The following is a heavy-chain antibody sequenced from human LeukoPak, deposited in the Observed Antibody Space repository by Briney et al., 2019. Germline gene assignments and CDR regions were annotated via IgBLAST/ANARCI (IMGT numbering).Heavy chain of an antibody. CDR3: ARETVTTSVGYYYYYMDV. V-gene: IGHV3-30*04. J-gene: IGHJ6*03. CDR2: ISYDGSNK. CDR1: GLTFSSYA. D-gene: IGHD4-17*01. Sequence: GGALRLSCAASGLTFSSYAMHWVRQAPGKALEWVADISYDGSNKYYADSLTGRFTISRDNSKHTLYLQMNSLRAEDTAVYYCARETVTTSVGYYYYYMDVWGKGTTVTVS.